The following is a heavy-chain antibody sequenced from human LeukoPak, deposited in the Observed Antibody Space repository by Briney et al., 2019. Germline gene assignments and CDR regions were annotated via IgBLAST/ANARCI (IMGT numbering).Heavy chain of an antibody. CDR1: GGTFSSYA. V-gene: IGHV1-69*04. J-gene: IGHJ4*02. D-gene: IGHD6-6*01. CDR2: IIPILGIA. CDR3: ARDPFGYSSSHDY. Sequence: ASVKVSCKASGGTFSSYAISWVRQAPGQGLEWMGRIIPILGIANYAQKLQGRVTMTTDTSTSTAYMELRSLRSDDTAVYYCARDPFGYSSSHDYWGQGTLVTVSS.